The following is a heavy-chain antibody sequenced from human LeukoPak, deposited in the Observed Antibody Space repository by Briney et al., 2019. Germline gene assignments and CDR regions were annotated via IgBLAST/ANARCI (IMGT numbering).Heavy chain of an antibody. J-gene: IGHJ5*02. Sequence: GGSLRLSCAASGFDLSTYEMNWVRQAPGKGLEWIADITISGHTKNYADSVKGRFTISRDNARTSLYLQVNSLRVEDTGVYYCARGDPHADLWGQGTLVSVSS. CDR3: ARGDPHADL. CDR2: ITISGHTK. CDR1: GFDLSTYE. V-gene: IGHV3-48*03.